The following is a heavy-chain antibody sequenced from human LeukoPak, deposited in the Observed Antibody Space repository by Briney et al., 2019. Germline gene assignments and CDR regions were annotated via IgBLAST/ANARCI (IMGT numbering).Heavy chain of an antibody. V-gene: IGHV3-7*05. J-gene: IGHJ4*02. CDR1: GFTFSSYW. D-gene: IGHD3-22*01. Sequence: GGSLRLSCAVSGFTFSSYWMSWVRQAPGKGLEWVANIKQDGSEKYYVDSVKGRFTISRDNAKNSLYLQMNSLRAEDTAVYYCAREMVVIRPPFDYWGQRTLVIVSS. CDR2: IKQDGSEK. CDR3: AREMVVIRPPFDY.